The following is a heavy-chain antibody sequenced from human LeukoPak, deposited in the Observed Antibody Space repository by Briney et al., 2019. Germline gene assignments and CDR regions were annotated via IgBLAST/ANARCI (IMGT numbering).Heavy chain of an antibody. J-gene: IGHJ4*02. CDR1: GYTFTNYG. D-gene: IGHD1-26*01. CDR3: ARKSALRGSYALGY. Sequence: ASVKVSCKTSGYTFTNYGITWVRQAPGQGLEWMGWINPNSGGTNYAQKFQGRVTMTRDTSISTAYMELSRLRSDDTAVYYCARKSALRGSYALGYWGQGTLVTVSS. CDR2: INPNSGGT. V-gene: IGHV1-2*02.